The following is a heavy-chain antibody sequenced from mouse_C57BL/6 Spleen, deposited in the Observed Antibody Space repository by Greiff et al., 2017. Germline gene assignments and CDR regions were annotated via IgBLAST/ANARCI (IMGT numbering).Heavy chain of an antibody. CDR2: ISYDGSN. CDR3: ARGRYGHYAMDY. J-gene: IGHJ4*01. CDR1: GYSITSGYY. V-gene: IGHV3-6*01. Sequence: EVQLQQSGPGLVKPSQSLSLTCSVTGYSITSGYYWNWIRQFPGNKLEWMGYISYDGSNNYNPSLKNRISITRDTSKNQFFLKLNSVTTEDTATYYCARGRYGHYAMDYWGQGTSVTVSS. D-gene: IGHD1-1*01.